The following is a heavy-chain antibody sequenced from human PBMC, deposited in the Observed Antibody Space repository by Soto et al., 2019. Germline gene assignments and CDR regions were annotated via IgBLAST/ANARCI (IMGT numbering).Heavy chain of an antibody. CDR2: IKSKTDGGTA. Sequence: EVQLVQSGGGLVKPGGSLRLSCAASGFTFINAWMSWVRQAPGKGLEWVGRIKSKTDGGTADYAAPVKGRFTISRDDSKFALYLQVNSLRTEDTAVYYCTTSANCYDPSRYRGYFDLWGRGALVTVSS. V-gene: IGHV3-15*01. J-gene: IGHJ2*01. CDR1: GFTFINAW. CDR3: TTSANCYDPSRYRGYFDL. D-gene: IGHD3-22*01.